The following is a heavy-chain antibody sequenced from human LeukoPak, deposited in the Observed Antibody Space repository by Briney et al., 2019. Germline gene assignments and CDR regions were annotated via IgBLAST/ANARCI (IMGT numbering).Heavy chain of an antibody. V-gene: IGHV3-30*03. D-gene: IGHD2-2*02. CDR3: ARPDCSSTSCYTFQH. J-gene: IGHJ1*01. Sequence: PGGSLRLSCAAPGFTFSSYGMHWVRQAPGKGLEWVAVISYDGSNKYYADSVKGRFTISRDNSKNTLYLQMNSLRAEDTAVYYCARPDCSSTSCYTFQHWGQGTLVTVSS. CDR1: GFTFSSYG. CDR2: ISYDGSNK.